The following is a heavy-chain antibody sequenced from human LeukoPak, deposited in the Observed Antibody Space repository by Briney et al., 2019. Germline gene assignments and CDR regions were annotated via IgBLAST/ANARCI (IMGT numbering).Heavy chain of an antibody. CDR1: GITFSSYA. CDR3: AKDLRDYYYYMDV. J-gene: IGHJ6*03. CDR2: ISGSGGST. Sequence: GGSLRLSCAASGITFSSYAMSWVRQAPGKGLEWVSAISGSGGSTYYADSVKGRFTISRDNSKNTLYLQMNSLRAEDTAVYYCAKDLRDYYYYMDVWGKGTTVTVSS. V-gene: IGHV3-23*01.